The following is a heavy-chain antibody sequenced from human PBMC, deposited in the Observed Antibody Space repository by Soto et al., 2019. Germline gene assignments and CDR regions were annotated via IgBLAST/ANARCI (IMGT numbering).Heavy chain of an antibody. CDR3: ASTTIVVHRAAKFDY. J-gene: IGHJ4*02. CDR1: GGSFSGYY. Sequence: SETLSLTCAVYGGSFSGYYWSWIRQPPGKGLEWIGEINHSGSTNYNPSLKSRVTISVDTSKNQFSLKLSSVTAADTAVYYCASTTIVVHRAAKFDYWGQGTLVTVSS. D-gene: IGHD2-15*01. V-gene: IGHV4-34*01. CDR2: INHSGST.